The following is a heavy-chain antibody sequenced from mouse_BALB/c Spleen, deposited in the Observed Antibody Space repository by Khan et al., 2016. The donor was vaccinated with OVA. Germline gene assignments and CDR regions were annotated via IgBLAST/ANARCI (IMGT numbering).Heavy chain of an antibody. J-gene: IGHJ3*01. V-gene: IGHV5-4*02. CDR2: ISDGGSYT. CDR1: GFTFSDYY. CDR3: ARGYYGDPFAY. D-gene: IGHD2-13*01. Sequence: EVELVESGGGLVKPGGSLKLSCAAAGFTFSDYYMYWVRQTPEKRLEWVATISDGGSYTYYPDSVKGRFTISGDDVKNILYLQMSSLKSEDTAMSYCARGYYGDPFAYWGQGTLVTVSA.